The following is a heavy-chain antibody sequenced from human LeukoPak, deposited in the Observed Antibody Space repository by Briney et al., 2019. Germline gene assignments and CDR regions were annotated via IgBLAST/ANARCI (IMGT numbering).Heavy chain of an antibody. CDR2: IYYSGST. CDR1: GGSMSSYY. D-gene: IGHD3-22*01. CDR3: ARVDYYDSSGYYYPEY. Sequence: SETLSLTCTVSGGSMSSYYWSWIRQPPGKGLEWIGYIYYSGSTNYNPSLKSRVTISVDTSKNQFSLKLSSVTAADTAVYYCARVDYYDSSGYYYPEYWGQGTLVTVSS. V-gene: IGHV4-59*01. J-gene: IGHJ4*02.